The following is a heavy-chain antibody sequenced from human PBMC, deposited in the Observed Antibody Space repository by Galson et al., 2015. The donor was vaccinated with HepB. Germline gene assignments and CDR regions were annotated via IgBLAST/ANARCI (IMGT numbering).Heavy chain of an antibody. CDR1: GFTFSSYA. D-gene: IGHD5-18*01. CDR3: ARDRRSYSYGSVDY. Sequence: SLRLSCAASGFTFSSYAMHWVRQAPGKGLEWVAVISYDGSNKYYADSVKGRFTISRDNSKNTLYLQMNSLRAEDTAVYYCARDRRSYSYGSVDYWGQGTLVTVSS. V-gene: IGHV3-30*04. CDR2: ISYDGSNK. J-gene: IGHJ4*02.